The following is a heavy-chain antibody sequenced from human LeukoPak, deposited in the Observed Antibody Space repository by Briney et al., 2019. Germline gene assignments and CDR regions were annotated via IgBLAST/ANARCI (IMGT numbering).Heavy chain of an antibody. CDR2: IRSKAYGGTT. CDR1: GFTFSSYA. CDR3: TRVELDDFWSGYRSHFDY. D-gene: IGHD3-3*01. V-gene: IGHV3-49*04. J-gene: IGHJ4*02. Sequence: GGSLRLSCAASGFTFSSYAMSWVRQAPGKGLEWVGFIRSKAYGGTTEYAASVKGRFTISRDDSKSIAYLQMNSLKTEDTAVYYCTRVELDDFWSGYRSHFDYWGQGTLVTVSS.